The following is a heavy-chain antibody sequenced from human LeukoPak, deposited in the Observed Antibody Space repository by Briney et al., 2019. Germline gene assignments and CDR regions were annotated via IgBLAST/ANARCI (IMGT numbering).Heavy chain of an antibody. CDR3: ARVGRYSGSFNYFDY. V-gene: IGHV3-53*01. Sequence: RGSLRLSCAASGFTVSSNYMSWVRQAPGKGLEWVSVIYSGGSTYYADSVKGRFTISRDNSKNPLYLQMNSLRAEDTAVYYCARVGRYSGSFNYFDYWGQGTLVTVSS. D-gene: IGHD1-26*01. CDR1: GFTVSSNY. CDR2: IYSGGST. J-gene: IGHJ4*02.